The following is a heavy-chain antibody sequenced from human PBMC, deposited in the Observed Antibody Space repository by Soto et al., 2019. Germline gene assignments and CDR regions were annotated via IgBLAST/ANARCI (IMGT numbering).Heavy chain of an antibody. D-gene: IGHD3-10*01. CDR1: GYTFTGHY. Sequence: QVQLVQSGAEVKPPGASVKVSCKASGYTFTGHYMHWVRQVSGKRLEFLGWLKTDNGGTCYAPKFQGRFIFTRDTSTSTAYMELSGLHSDDAAVYFCARDLCPLGSASPCPLYGMDLWGQGTTVAVSS. J-gene: IGHJ6*02. V-gene: IGHV1-2*02. CDR2: LKTDNGGT. CDR3: ARDLCPLGSASPCPLYGMDL.